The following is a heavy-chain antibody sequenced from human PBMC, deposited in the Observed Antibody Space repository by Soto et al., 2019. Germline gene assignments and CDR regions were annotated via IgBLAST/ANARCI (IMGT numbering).Heavy chain of an antibody. CDR3: ASRNGGGSSLLFDY. V-gene: IGHV3-48*02. CDR2: ISSSSSTI. D-gene: IGHD1-26*01. Sequence: EVQLVESGGGLVQPGGSLRLSCAASGFTFSTYSMNWVRQAPGKGLEWVSYISSSSSTIYYADSVKGRFTISRDNAKNSLYLQMNGLRDEDTAVYYCASRNGGGSSLLFDYWGQGTLVTVSS. J-gene: IGHJ4*02. CDR1: GFTFSTYS.